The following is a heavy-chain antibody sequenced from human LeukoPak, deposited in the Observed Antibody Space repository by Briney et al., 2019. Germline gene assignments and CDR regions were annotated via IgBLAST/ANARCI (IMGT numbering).Heavy chain of an antibody. Sequence: GGSLRLSCAASGFTFSDYNMRWIRQAPGKGLEWVSSISRSGSTKYYADSVKGRFTISRDNAKNSLYLQMNSLRAEDTAVYYCARAVTAYYYYYYMDVWGKGTTVTVSS. CDR2: ISRSGSTK. CDR3: ARAVTAYYYYYYMDV. J-gene: IGHJ6*03. CDR1: GFTFSDYN. D-gene: IGHD4-17*01. V-gene: IGHV3-11*04.